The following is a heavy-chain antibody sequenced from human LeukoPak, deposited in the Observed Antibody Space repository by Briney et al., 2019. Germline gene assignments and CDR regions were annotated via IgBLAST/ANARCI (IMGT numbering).Heavy chain of an antibody. J-gene: IGHJ4*02. CDR2: IKQDGSEK. D-gene: IGHD3-10*01. CDR1: GFTFSRYW. Sequence: GGSLRLSSAASGFTFSRYWMSWVRQAPGEGLEWVANIKQDGSEKYYVDSVKGRFTISRDNAKNSLYLQMNSLRAEDTAVYYCARAPYYGSADYWGQGTLVTVSS. V-gene: IGHV3-7*01. CDR3: ARAPYYGSADY.